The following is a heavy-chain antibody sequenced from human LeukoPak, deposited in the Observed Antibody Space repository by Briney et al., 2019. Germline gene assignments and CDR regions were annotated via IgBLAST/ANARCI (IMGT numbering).Heavy chain of an antibody. CDR1: GGSISSYY. J-gene: IGHJ5*02. Sequence: ETSETLSLTCTVSGGSISSYYWSRIRQPPGKGLEWIGYIYYSGSTNYNPSLKSRVTISVDTSKNQFSLKLSSVTAADTAVYYCAGLLVVPAARTMWFDPWGQGTLVTVSS. D-gene: IGHD2-2*01. V-gene: IGHV4-59*08. CDR3: AGLLVVPAARTMWFDP. CDR2: IYYSGST.